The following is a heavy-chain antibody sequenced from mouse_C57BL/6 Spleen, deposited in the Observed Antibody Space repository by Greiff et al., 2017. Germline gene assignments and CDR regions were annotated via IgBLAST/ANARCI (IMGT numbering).Heavy chain of an antibody. CDR1: GYAFTNYL. Sequence: VQLQESGAELVRPGTSVKVSCKASGYAFTNYLIEWVKQRPGQGLEWIGVINPGSGGTNYNEKFKGKATLTADKSSSTAYMQLSSLTSEDSAVYFCARGGGRYWGQGTTLTVSS. J-gene: IGHJ2*01. V-gene: IGHV1-54*01. CDR2: INPGSGGT. CDR3: ARGGGRY.